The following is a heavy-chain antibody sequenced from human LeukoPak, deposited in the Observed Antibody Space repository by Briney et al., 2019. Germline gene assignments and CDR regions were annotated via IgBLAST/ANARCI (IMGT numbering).Heavy chain of an antibody. CDR3: AREGCIGSYCYYYYYYMDV. V-gene: IGHV3-21*01. J-gene: IGHJ6*03. CDR2: ISSSSSYI. CDR1: GFTFSDSY. Sequence: PGGSLRLSCAASGFTFSDSYMTWVRQAPGKGLEWVSSISSSSSYIYYADSVKGRFTISRDNAKNSLYLQMNSLRAEDTAVYYCAREGCIGSYCYYYYYYMDVWGKGTTVTVSS. D-gene: IGHD1-26*01.